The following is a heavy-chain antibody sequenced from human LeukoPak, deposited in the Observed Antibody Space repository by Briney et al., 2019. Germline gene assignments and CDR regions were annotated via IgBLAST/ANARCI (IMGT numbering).Heavy chain of an antibody. CDR2: IIPIFGTA. CDR3: ARSFDRRYYDFWSGYHYFDY. J-gene: IGHJ4*02. V-gene: IGHV1-69*01. Sequence: VASVKVSCKASGGTFSSYAISWVRQAPGQRLEWMGGIIPIFGTANYAQKFQGRVTITADESTSTAYMELSSLRSEDTAVYYCARSFDRRYYDFWSGYHYFDYWGQGTLVTVSS. D-gene: IGHD3-3*01. CDR1: GGTFSSYA.